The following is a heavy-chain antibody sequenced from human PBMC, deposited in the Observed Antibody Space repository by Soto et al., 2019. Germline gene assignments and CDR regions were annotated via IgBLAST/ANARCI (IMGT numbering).Heavy chain of an antibody. V-gene: IGHV3-23*01. CDR3: AKSLSPAGNAFDI. Sequence: EVQLLESGEGLVQPGGSLRLSCAASGFTFSSYAMSWVRQAPGKGLEWVSAISGSGGSTYYADSVKGRFTISRDNSKNTLYLQMNSLRAEDTAVYYCAKSLSPAGNAFDIWGQGTMVTVSS. J-gene: IGHJ3*02. CDR1: GFTFSSYA. CDR2: ISGSGGST.